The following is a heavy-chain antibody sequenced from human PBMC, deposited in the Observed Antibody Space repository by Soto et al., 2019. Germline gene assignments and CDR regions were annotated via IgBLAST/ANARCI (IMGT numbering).Heavy chain of an antibody. J-gene: IGHJ4*02. D-gene: IGHD3-9*01. CDR1: GYTFTSYG. CDR3: VRDAPSLYDILTGSSDY. V-gene: IGHV1-18*01. Sequence: ASVKVSCKASGYTFTSYGISWVRQAPGQGLEWMGWISAYNGNTNYAQKIQGRVTMTTDTSTSTAYMELRSLRSDDTAVYYCVRDAPSLYDILTGSSDYWGQGTLVTVSS. CDR2: ISAYNGNT.